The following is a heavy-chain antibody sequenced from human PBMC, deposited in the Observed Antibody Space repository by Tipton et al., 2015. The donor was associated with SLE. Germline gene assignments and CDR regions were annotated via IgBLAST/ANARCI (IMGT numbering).Heavy chain of an antibody. CDR3: ARGGWRVGFHAVDI. CDR1: GVSISTYY. Sequence: TLSLTCNVSGVSISTYYWSWVRQPPGEGLGWIGYIYPTGSTNYNPSLKSRVTISVATSKKQFSLNLNSVSAAATAVYYCARGGWRVGFHAVDIWGQGTMVTGSS. D-gene: IGHD1-26*01. J-gene: IGHJ3*02. CDR2: IYPTGST. V-gene: IGHV4-4*08.